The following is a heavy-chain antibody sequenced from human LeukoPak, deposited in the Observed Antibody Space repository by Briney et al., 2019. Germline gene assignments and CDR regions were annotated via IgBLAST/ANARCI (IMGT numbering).Heavy chain of an antibody. V-gene: IGHV4-59*01. D-gene: IGHD1-20*01. J-gene: IGHJ4*02. CDR1: GGSISSYY. CDR3: ATGGGTWYNWNEFDY. Sequence: PSETLSLTCTVSGGSISSYYWSWIRQPPGKGLEWIGYIYYSGSTNYNPSLKSRVTISVDTSKNQFSLKLSSVTAADTAVYYCATGGGTWYNWNEFDYWGQGTLVTVSS. CDR2: IYYSGST.